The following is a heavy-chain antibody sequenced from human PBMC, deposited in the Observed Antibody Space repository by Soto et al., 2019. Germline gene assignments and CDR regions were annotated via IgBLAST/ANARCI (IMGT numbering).Heavy chain of an antibody. CDR2: IIPVFGTA. V-gene: IGHV1-69*05. D-gene: IGHD6-13*01. J-gene: IGHJ4*03. CDR1: GGTFSSYA. Sequence: SVKVSCKASGGTFSSYAISWVRQAPGQGLEWMGGIIPVFGTANYAQKFRGRLSITRDTSASTAYMELSSLTSEDTAMYYCARENPPAAGSYYDYWGQGSLVTVSS. CDR3: ARENPPAAGSYYDY.